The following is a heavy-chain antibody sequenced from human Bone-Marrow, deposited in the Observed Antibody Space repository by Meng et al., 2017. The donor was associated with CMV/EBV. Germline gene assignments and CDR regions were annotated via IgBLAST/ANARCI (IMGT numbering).Heavy chain of an antibody. D-gene: IGHD1-26*01. Sequence: GESLRLSCAASGFTFSSYWMHWARQAPGKGLVWVSRINSDGSSTSYADSVKGRFTISRDNAKNTLYLQMNSLRAEDTAVYYCARAIVGATLDAFDIWGQGTMATVSS. J-gene: IGHJ3*02. CDR3: ARAIVGATLDAFDI. CDR1: GFTFSSYW. CDR2: INSDGSST. V-gene: IGHV3-74*01.